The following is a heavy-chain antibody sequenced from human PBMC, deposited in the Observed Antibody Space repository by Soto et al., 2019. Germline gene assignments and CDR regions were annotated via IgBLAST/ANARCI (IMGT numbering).Heavy chain of an antibody. Sequence: QVQLVQSGAEVKKPGSSVKVSCKASGGTFSSYAISWVRQAPGQGLEWMGGIIPICGTANYAQKFQGRVTITADSHTSTAYIGLSSLRSEYTAVYYFAREAGDDDSSGYRPSEDAFDIWGQGTMVTVSS. CDR3: AREAGDDDSSGYRPSEDAFDI. CDR2: IIPICGTA. CDR1: GGTFSSYA. V-gene: IGHV1-69*01. J-gene: IGHJ3*02. D-gene: IGHD3-22*01.